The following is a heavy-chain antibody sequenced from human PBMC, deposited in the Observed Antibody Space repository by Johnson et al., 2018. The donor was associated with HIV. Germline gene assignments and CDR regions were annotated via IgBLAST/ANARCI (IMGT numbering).Heavy chain of an antibody. CDR2: ISGSGGTI. J-gene: IGHJ3*02. CDR3: ARDYYDSSGYHHAFDI. Sequence: EVQLVESGGGVVQPGRSLRLSCAASGFTFSTYGMHWVRQAPGKGLEWVSYISGSGGTIYYADSVKGRFTISRDNSKNTVYLQMNSLRAEDTAVYYCARDYYDSSGYHHAFDIWGQGTMVTVSS. D-gene: IGHD3-22*01. CDR1: GFTFSTYG. V-gene: IGHV3-48*01.